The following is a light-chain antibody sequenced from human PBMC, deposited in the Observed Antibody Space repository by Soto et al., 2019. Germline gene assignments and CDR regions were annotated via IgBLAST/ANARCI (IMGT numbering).Light chain of an antibody. J-gene: IGKJ5*01. CDR1: QSANTG. CDR2: AAS. V-gene: IGKV3-15*01. Sequence: EIVMTQSPATLSVSPGERATLSCTASQSANTGLAWYQQKPGQAPRLLIYAASTRATGIPARFSGSGSRTEFTLTISSLQSEDFAVYHCQQYQSWPITFGQGTRLEIE. CDR3: QQYQSWPIT.